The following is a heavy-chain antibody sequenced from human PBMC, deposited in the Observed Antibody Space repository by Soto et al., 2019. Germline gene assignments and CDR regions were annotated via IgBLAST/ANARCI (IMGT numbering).Heavy chain of an antibody. CDR1: GYAFTSYD. V-gene: IGHV1-8*01. J-gene: IGHJ5*02. Sequence: ASVKVSCKASGYAFTSYDINWVRQATGQGLEWMGWMNPNSGNTGYAQKFQGRVTMTRNTSISTAYMELSSLRSEDTAVYYCARGYGYCSGGSCYRAGFDPWGQGTQVTVSS. CDR3: ARGYGYCSGGSCYRAGFDP. D-gene: IGHD2-15*01. CDR2: MNPNSGNT.